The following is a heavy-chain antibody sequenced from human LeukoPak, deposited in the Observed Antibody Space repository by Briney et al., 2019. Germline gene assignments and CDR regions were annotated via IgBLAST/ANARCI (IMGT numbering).Heavy chain of an antibody. CDR1: GASIRSGDYY. V-gene: IGHV4-30-4*01. Sequence: SETLSLTCAVSGASIRSGDYYWSWIRQPPGKGLEWIGYTYDSGSTYYNPSLKSRITISVDTSENRFSLKLSSVTATDTAVYYCARDCSGGSCYGAFDIWGQGTMVTVSS. D-gene: IGHD2-15*01. CDR3: ARDCSGGSCYGAFDI. CDR2: TYDSGST. J-gene: IGHJ3*02.